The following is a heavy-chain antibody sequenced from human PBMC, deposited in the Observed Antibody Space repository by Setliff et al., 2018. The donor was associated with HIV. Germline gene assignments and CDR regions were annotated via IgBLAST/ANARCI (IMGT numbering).Heavy chain of an antibody. CDR3: ARGPPAEDYYYYMDV. V-gene: IGHV4-61*09. Sequence: SETLSLTCTVSGGSISSGSFYWSWIRQPAGKGLEWIGHIYTSGTTNYNSSLKGRVTISVDPSKNQFSLSLNSVTAADTAVYFCARGPPAEDYYYYMDVWGKGTTVTVSS. CDR1: GGSISSGSFY. J-gene: IGHJ6*03. CDR2: IYTSGTT.